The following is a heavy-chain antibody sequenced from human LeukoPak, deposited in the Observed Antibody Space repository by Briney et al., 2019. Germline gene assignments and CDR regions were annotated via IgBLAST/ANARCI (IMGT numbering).Heavy chain of an antibody. CDR3: ARSGYSYGQPFDY. Sequence: GGSLRLSCAASGFTFSSYEMNWVRQAPVKGLEWVSYISRSGSTRYYADSAKGRFTISRDNAKNSLYLQMNSLRAEDTAVYFCARSGYSYGQPFDYWGLGALVTVSS. J-gene: IGHJ4*02. CDR1: GFTFSSYE. V-gene: IGHV3-48*03. D-gene: IGHD5-18*01. CDR2: ISRSGSTR.